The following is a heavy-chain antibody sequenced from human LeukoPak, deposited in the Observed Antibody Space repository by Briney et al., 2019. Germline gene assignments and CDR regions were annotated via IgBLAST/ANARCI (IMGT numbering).Heavy chain of an antibody. D-gene: IGHD3-16*02. CDR3: ARDKDGYVCGTYRW. V-gene: IGHV4-38-2*02. Sequence: PSETLSLTCAVSNDSVTNDFYWGWVRQPPGKGLEWIGSIYHTGSTDYNPSLKGRVTISLDTSKNHVSLRLTSVTAADTAVYYCARDKDGYVCGTYRWWGQGTLVTVSS. J-gene: IGHJ4*02. CDR1: NDSVTNDFY. CDR2: IYHTGST.